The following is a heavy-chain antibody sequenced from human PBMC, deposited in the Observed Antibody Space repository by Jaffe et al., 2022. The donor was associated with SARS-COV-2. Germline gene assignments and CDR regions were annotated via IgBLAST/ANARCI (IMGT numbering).Heavy chain of an antibody. Sequence: EVQLLESGGGLVQPGGSLRLSCAASGFTFSSYAMSWVRQAPGKGLEWVSAISGSGGSTYYADSVKGRFTISRDNSKNTLYLQMNSLRAEDTAVYYCARDIRDLRGFGDYWGQGTLVTVSS. V-gene: IGHV3-23*01. J-gene: IGHJ4*02. D-gene: IGHD2-15*01. CDR1: GFTFSSYA. CDR2: ISGSGGST. CDR3: ARDIRDLRGFGDY.